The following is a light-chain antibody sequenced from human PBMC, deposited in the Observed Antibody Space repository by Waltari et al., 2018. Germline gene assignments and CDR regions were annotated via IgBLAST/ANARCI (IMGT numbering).Light chain of an antibody. CDR1: QSIRKW. CDR3: QQYNSYSLLS. J-gene: IGKJ4*01. CDR2: KAS. Sequence: DIRMTQSPSTLSASVGARVIFSCRASQSIRKWLAWYQQKPGKAPKLLIYKASTLESGVPSRFSGSGSGTEVTLTISSLQPEDFATYYCQQYNSYSLLSFGGGTKVEIK. V-gene: IGKV1-5*03.